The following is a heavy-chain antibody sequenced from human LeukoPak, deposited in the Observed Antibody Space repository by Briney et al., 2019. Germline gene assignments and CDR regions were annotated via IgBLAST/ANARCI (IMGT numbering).Heavy chain of an antibody. CDR3: AREGVLRYFDWLSTYYFDY. J-gene: IGHJ4*02. D-gene: IGHD3-9*01. Sequence: SETLSLTCAVYGGSFSGYYWSWIRQPPGKGLEWIGEINHSGSTNYNPSLKSRVTISVDTSKNQFSLKLSSVTAADTAVYYCAREGVLRYFDWLSTYYFDYWGQGTLVTVSS. V-gene: IGHV4-34*01. CDR2: INHSGST. CDR1: GGSFSGYY.